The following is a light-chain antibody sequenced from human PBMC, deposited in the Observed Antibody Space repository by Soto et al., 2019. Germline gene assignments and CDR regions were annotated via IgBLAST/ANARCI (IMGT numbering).Light chain of an antibody. V-gene: IGKV3-11*01. Sequence: EIVLTQSPATLSLSPGERATLSCRACQSVSSYLAWYQHKPGQAPRLLIYDASNRATGIPARFSGSGSGTDFTLTISSLEPEDFAVYYCQHRYNWLITFGQGTRLEIK. CDR2: DAS. J-gene: IGKJ5*01. CDR3: QHRYNWLIT. CDR1: QSVSSY.